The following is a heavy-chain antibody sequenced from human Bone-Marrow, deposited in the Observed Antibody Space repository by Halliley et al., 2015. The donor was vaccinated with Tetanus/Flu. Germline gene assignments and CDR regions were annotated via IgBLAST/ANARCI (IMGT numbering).Heavy chain of an antibody. J-gene: IGHJ6*04. CDR2: IDSGGGT. D-gene: IGHD3-10*01. CDR3: ATLLLAVSYNYYGMDV. V-gene: IGHV3-66*01. Sequence: VSVIDSGGGTYSVDSVKGRLIISRDNSKNTVYLQMNSLRADDTAVYYCATLLLAVSYNYYGMDVWGLGTTVTVSS.